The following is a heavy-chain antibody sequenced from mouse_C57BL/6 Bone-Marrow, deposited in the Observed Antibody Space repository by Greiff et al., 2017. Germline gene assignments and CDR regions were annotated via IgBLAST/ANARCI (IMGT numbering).Heavy chain of an antibody. V-gene: IGHV1-9*01. Sequence: VQLQESGAELMKPGASVKLSCKATGYTFTGYWIEWVKQRPGHGLEWIGEILPGSGSTNYNEKFKGKATFTADTSSNTAYMQLSSLTTEDSAIYYCARWSPYYGSRAYAMDYWGQGTSVTVSS. CDR3: ARWSPYYGSRAYAMDY. J-gene: IGHJ4*01. D-gene: IGHD1-1*01. CDR1: GYTFTGYW. CDR2: ILPGSGST.